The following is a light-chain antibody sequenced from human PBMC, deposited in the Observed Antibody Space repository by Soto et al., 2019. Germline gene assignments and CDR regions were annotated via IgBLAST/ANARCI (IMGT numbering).Light chain of an antibody. CDR2: AAS. Sequence: EIVVTQSPGILSVSPGDRATLSCRASQSVGRNLAWYQQKPGQAPTLLIYAASTRDTGLPARFSGSGSGTDFILNISSLQSEDFAVYYCQEYSQWPLFTFGPGTRVEIK. J-gene: IGKJ3*01. V-gene: IGKV3-15*01. CDR3: QEYSQWPLFT. CDR1: QSVGRN.